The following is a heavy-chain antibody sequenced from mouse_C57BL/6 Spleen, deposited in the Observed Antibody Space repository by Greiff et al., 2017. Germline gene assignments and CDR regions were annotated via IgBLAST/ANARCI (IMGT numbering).Heavy chain of an antibody. CDR1: GYTFTSYW. V-gene: IGHV1-69*01. CDR2: IDPSDSYT. CDR3: ARNDLRRGFAY. Sequence: QQPGAELVMPGASVKLSCKASGYTFTSYWMHWVKQRPGQGLEWIGEIDPSDSYTNYNQKFKGKSTLTVDKSSSTAYMQLSSLTSEDSAVYYCARNDLRRGFAYWGQGTLVTVSA. J-gene: IGHJ3*01.